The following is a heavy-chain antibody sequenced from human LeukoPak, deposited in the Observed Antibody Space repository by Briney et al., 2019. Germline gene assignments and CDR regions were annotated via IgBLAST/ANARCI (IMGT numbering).Heavy chain of an antibody. CDR2: IYYSGGT. V-gene: IGHV4-59*08. D-gene: IGHD6-6*01. Sequence: PSETLSLTCAVHGGSFSSYYWTWIRQPPGKGLGLEWIGYIYYSGGTNYNPSLKSRVTISIDTSKNQVSLKLSSVTAADTAVYYCARLWDSSSSLDYWGQGTLVTVSS. J-gene: IGHJ4*02. CDR1: GGSFSSYY. CDR3: ARLWDSSSSLDY.